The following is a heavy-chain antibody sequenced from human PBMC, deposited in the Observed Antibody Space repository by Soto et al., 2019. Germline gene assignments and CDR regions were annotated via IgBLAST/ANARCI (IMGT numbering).Heavy chain of an antibody. V-gene: IGHV3-23*01. D-gene: IGHD1-20*01. CDR1: GFTLRNYA. J-gene: IGHJ4*02. CDR2: ISANDVGT. Sequence: LRLSCEASGFTLRNYAMTWIRQAPGKGLEWVSLISANDVGTYYAESVKTRFTISTDQSRNTVYLQMDSLRADDTAIYYCAKAKKDYNWDNRPPFDYWGQGTLVTVSS. CDR3: AKAKKDYNWDNRPPFDY.